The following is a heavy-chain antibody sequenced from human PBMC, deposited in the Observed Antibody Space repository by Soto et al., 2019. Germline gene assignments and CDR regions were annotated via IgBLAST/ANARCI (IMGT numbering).Heavy chain of an antibody. CDR3: EAIAVAGTGPFDY. CDR1: GGSISSSSYY. V-gene: IGHV4-39*01. Sequence: PSETLSLTCTVSGGSISSSSYYWGWIRQPPGKGLEWIGSIYYSGSTYYNPSLKSRVTISVDTSKNQFSLKLSSVTAAETAVYYCEAIAVAGTGPFDYWGQGTLVTVSS. D-gene: IGHD6-19*01. J-gene: IGHJ4*02. CDR2: IYYSGST.